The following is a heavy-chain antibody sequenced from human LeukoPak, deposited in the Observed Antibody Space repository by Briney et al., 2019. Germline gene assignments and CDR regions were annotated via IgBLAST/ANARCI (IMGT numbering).Heavy chain of an antibody. CDR2: ISGGAVSI. D-gene: IGHD3-10*01. CDR1: GFTFSTCA. V-gene: IGHV3-23*01. CDR3: AKSPRGYNYYMDV. Sequence: GGSLRLSRAVSGFTFSTCAMSWVRQAPGKGLEWVSVISGGAVSIYYADSVKGRFTISRDNSNNTLYLQMNSLRAEDTAVYYCAKSPRGYNYYMDVWGKGTTVTVSS. J-gene: IGHJ6*03.